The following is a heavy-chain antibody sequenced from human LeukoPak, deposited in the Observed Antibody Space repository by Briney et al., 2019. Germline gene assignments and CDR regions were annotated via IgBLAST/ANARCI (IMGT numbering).Heavy chain of an antibody. D-gene: IGHD3-22*01. V-gene: IGHV4-30-4*01. Sequence: PSETLSLLCTVSGGSISSGDYYWRWIRQPPGKGLEWIGYTYYSGSTYYNPSLKNRVSISVDTSKNQFSLNLSSVTAADTAVYYCARPYYYDSRVDPWGQGTLVTVSS. CDR3: ARPYYYDSRVDP. J-gene: IGHJ5*02. CDR2: TYYSGST. CDR1: GGSISSGDYY.